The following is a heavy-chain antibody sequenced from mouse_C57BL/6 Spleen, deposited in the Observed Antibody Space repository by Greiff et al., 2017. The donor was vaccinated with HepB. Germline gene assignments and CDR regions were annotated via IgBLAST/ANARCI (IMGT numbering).Heavy chain of an antibody. CDR2: IDPSDSYT. J-gene: IGHJ2*01. D-gene: IGHD1-1*01. CDR1: GYTFTSYW. V-gene: IGHV1-69*01. Sequence: QVQLKQPGAELVMPGASVKLSCKASGYTFTSYWMHWVKQRPGQGLEWIGEIDPSDSYTNYNQKFKGKSTLTVDKSSSTAYMQLSSLTSEDSAVYYCARSYYGSSYDYFDYWGQGTTLTVSS. CDR3: ARSYYGSSYDYFDY.